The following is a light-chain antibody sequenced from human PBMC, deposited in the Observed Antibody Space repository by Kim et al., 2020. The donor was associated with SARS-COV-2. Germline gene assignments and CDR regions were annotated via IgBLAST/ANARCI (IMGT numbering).Light chain of an antibody. Sequence: VAPGQKASITCSGEKLGDKYACWYQQKPGQSPVLVIYQDSKRPSGIPERFSGSNSGNTATLTISGTQAMDEADYYCQAWDSSTALVFGGGTQLTVL. CDR2: QDS. J-gene: IGLJ2*01. V-gene: IGLV3-1*01. CDR3: QAWDSSTALV. CDR1: KLGDKY.